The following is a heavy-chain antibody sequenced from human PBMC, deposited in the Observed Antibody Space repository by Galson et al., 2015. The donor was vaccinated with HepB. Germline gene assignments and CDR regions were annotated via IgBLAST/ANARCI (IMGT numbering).Heavy chain of an antibody. D-gene: IGHD1-26*01. J-gene: IGHJ6*03. CDR3: ARDMRGATTMGGALRYYYYYMDV. Sequence: SLRLSCAASGFTVSSNYMSWVRQAPGKGLEWVSVIYSGGSTYYADSVKGRFTISRDNSKNTPYLQMNSLRAEDTAAYYCARDMRGATTMGGALRYYYYYMDVWAKGTTVTVSS. CDR2: IYSGGST. V-gene: IGHV3-53*01. CDR1: GFTVSSNY.